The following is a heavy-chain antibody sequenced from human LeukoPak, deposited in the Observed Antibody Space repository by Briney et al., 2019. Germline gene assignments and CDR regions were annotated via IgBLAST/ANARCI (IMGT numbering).Heavy chain of an antibody. Sequence: GGSLRLSCAASGFTFSSYGMHWVRQAPGKGLEWVAVISYDGSNKYYADSVKGRFTISRDNSKNTLYLQMNSLRAEDTAVYYCAKCISYGNYYYYYGMDVWGQGTTVTVSS. CDR2: ISYDGSNK. D-gene: IGHD3-3*02. J-gene: IGHJ6*02. V-gene: IGHV3-30*18. CDR1: GFTFSSYG. CDR3: AKCISYGNYYYYYGMDV.